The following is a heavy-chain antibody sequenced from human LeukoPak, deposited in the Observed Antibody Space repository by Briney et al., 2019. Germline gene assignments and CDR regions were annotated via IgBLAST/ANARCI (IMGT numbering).Heavy chain of an antibody. J-gene: IGHJ4*02. D-gene: IGHD3-10*01. Sequence: ASVKVSCKASGYTFTSYDINWVRQATGKGLEWMGWMNPNSGNTANAQKFQDRITMTRNTSINTAYMELSSLTSEDTAMYYCARGWRFGELSFDYWGQGTLVTVSS. CDR3: ARGWRFGELSFDY. V-gene: IGHV1-8*01. CDR2: MNPNSGNT. CDR1: GYTFTSYD.